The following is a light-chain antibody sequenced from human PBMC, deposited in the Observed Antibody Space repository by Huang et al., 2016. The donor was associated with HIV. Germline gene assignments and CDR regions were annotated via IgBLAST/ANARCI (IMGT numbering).Light chain of an antibody. V-gene: IGKV3-20*01. J-gene: IGKJ1*01. CDR3: QQYGSSPWT. CDR1: QTVSSNY. CDR2: GAS. Sequence: EIVLMQSPGTLSLSPGERATLSFRASQTVSSNYLTWCQQKPGLPPRVLIYGASSRATGIPDRFSASGSGTDFTLTISRLEAEDFAVYFCQQYGSSPWTFGQGTKVEFK.